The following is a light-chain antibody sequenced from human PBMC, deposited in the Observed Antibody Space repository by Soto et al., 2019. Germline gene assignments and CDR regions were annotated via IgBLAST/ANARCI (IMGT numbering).Light chain of an antibody. CDR3: YSYTSSTTYV. Sequence: QPALTQPASVSGSPGHSITISYSETSSEVGAYNYVSWYQQHPAKAPKLIVYDVSNRPSGVSNRFSGSKSGNTASLTISGLQAEDEADYYCYSYTSSTTYVFGTGTKVTVL. CDR2: DVS. V-gene: IGLV2-14*01. CDR1: SSEVGAYNY. J-gene: IGLJ1*01.